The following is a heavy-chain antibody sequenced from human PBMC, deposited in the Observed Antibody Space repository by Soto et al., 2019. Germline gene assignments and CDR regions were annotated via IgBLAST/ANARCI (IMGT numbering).Heavy chain of an antibody. CDR2: ITSTSSTK. Sequence: GGSLRLSCAASGLTFSSHTMNWVRQAPGKGLEWISYITSTSSTKNYADSVKGRFTISRDNANNSLYLQMNSLRDEDTAVYYCARRITMVRGPYYYYAMDVWGQGTTVTVSS. V-gene: IGHV3-48*02. J-gene: IGHJ6*02. CDR3: ARRITMVRGPYYYYAMDV. CDR1: GLTFSSHT. D-gene: IGHD3-10*01.